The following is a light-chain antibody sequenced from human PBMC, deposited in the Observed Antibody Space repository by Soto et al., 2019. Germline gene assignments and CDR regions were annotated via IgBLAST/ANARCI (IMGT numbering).Light chain of an antibody. CDR3: ATWDDSLNVPV. Sequence: QSVLTQPPSASGTPGQRVTIFCSRSSSNIATYSVTWYQQLPGTAPKLLIYNTHQRISGVPDRFSGSKSGTSASLAISGLQSEDEADYSCATWDDSLNVPVFGGGTKLTVL. V-gene: IGLV1-44*01. J-gene: IGLJ2*01. CDR2: NTH. CDR1: SSNIATYS.